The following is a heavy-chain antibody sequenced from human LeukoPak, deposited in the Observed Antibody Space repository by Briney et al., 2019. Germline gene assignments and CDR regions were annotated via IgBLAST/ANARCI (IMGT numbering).Heavy chain of an antibody. CDR3: ARDRYYDFWSGYYRHNWFDP. Sequence: GGSLGLSCAASGFTFSSYSMNWVRQAPGKGLEWVSSISSSSSYIYYADSVKGRFTISRDNAKNSLYLQMNSLRAEDTAVYYCARDRYYDFWSGYYRHNWFDPWGQGTLVTVSS. CDR2: ISSSSSYI. D-gene: IGHD3-3*01. J-gene: IGHJ5*02. CDR1: GFTFSSYS. V-gene: IGHV3-21*01.